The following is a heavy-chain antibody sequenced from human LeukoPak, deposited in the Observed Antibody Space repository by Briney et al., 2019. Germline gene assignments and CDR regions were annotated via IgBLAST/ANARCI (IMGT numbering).Heavy chain of an antibody. Sequence: SETLSLTCTVSGASISSYYWSWIRQPPGKGLEWIGYIYYSGSTNYNPSLKSRVTISVDTSKNQFSLKLSSVTAADTAVYYCARVPRDYYGSGSYYGNDYYYYYMDVWGKGTTVTISS. CDR1: GASISSYY. V-gene: IGHV4-59*01. CDR2: IYYSGST. D-gene: IGHD3-10*01. CDR3: ARVPRDYYGSGSYYGNDYYYYYMDV. J-gene: IGHJ6*03.